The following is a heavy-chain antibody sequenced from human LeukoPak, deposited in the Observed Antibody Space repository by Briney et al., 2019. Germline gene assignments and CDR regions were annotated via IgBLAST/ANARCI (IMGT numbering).Heavy chain of an antibody. Sequence: SVKVSCKASGGTFSSYSISWVRQAPGQGLEWMGGIIPLFGTANYAQKFQGRVTITTDESTSTAYMELSSLRSEDTAVYYCARNGIAAAVTAHYYYYYYMDVWGKGTTVTVSS. CDR2: IIPLFGTA. D-gene: IGHD6-13*01. V-gene: IGHV1-69*05. J-gene: IGHJ6*03. CDR3: ARNGIAAAVTAHYYYYYYMDV. CDR1: GGTFSSYS.